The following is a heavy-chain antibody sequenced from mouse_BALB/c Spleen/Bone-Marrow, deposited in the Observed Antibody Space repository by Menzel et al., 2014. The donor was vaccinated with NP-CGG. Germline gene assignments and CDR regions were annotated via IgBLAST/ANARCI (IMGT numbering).Heavy chain of an antibody. CDR2: IDPANGNT. J-gene: IGHJ2*01. CDR3: ARTPRVTFYFDY. Sequence: EVQLQQSGAELVKPGASVKLSCTASGFNIKDTYMHWVKQRPEQGLEWIGRIDPANGNTKYDPKFQGKATITADTSSNTAYLQLFSLTSEDTAVYYCARTPRVTFYFDYWGQGTTLTVSS. CDR1: GFNIKDTY. D-gene: IGHD3-1*01. V-gene: IGHV14-3*02.